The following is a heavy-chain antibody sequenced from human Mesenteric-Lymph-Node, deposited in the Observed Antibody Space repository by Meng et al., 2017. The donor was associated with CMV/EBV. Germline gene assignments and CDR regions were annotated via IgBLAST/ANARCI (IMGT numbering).Heavy chain of an antibody. D-gene: IGHD2/OR15-2a*01. CDR3: AKSRSSTPGIVDD. CDR2: IYGTGIT. CDR1: GVSVTSGAYH. J-gene: IGHJ4*02. Sequence: ALLQESGPGPVKPTETLSLTCIVSGVSVTSGAYHWSWIRQSPGKGLEWIGYIYGTGITIYNPSLKSRVTILLETSKNQFSLKLNSVTTADTAVYYCAKSRSSTPGIVDDWGQGTLVTVSS. V-gene: IGHV4-61*08.